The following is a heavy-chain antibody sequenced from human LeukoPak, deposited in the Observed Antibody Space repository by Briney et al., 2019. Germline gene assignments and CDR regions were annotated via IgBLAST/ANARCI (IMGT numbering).Heavy chain of an antibody. J-gene: IGHJ4*02. CDR2: IYHSGST. D-gene: IGHD1-14*01. CDR1: GGSISSSHW. CDR3: ARDSITGTYRFDS. Sequence: SETLSLTCAVSGGSISSSHWWGWVRQPPGKGLEYIGEIYHSGSTNYNPSLKSRVTISVDKSKNQFSLKLSSVTAADTAVYYCARDSITGTYRFDSWGQGTLVTVSS. V-gene: IGHV4-4*02.